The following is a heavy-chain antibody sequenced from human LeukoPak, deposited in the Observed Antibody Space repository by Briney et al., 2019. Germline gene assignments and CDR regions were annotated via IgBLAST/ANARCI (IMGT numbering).Heavy chain of an antibody. CDR3: ARDRRTSGSYYFDY. Sequence: GGSLRLSCAASGFTFSSYSMNWVRQAPGKGLEWVSYISGMSSTIYYADSVKGRFTISRDNAEHSVYLQMNSLRAEDAAVYYCARDRRTSGSYYFDYGGQGTLVTVSS. J-gene: IGHJ4*02. D-gene: IGHD1-1*01. CDR1: GFTFSSYS. CDR2: ISGMSSTI. V-gene: IGHV3-48*01.